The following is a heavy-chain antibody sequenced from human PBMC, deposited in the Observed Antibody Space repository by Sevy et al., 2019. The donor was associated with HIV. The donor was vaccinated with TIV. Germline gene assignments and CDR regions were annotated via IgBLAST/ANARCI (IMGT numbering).Heavy chain of an antibody. CDR2: ISGSGGST. J-gene: IGHJ4*02. CDR1: GFTFSSYA. V-gene: IGHV3-23*01. D-gene: IGHD3-10*01. Sequence: GGSLRLSCAASGFTFSSYAMSWVRQAPGKGLEWVSAISGSGGSTYYADSVKGRFTISRDNSKNTLYLQMNSLGAEDTAVYYCAKSLLWFGEWGGGFDYWGQGTLVTVSS. CDR3: AKSLLWFGEWGGGFDY.